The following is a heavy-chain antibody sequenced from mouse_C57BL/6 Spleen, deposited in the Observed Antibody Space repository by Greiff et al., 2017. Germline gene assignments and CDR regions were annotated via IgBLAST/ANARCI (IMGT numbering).Heavy chain of an antibody. V-gene: IGHV1-64*01. CDR2: IYPNSGST. CDR1: GYTFTSYC. D-gene: IGHD2-3*01. Sequence: VQLQQPGAELVKPGASVKLSCKASGYTFTSYCMHWVKQRPGQGLEWIGMIYPNSGSTNYNEKFKGKATLTVDNSSSTAYMQLSSLTSEDSAVYYCARGDDGYYAMDDWGQGTSVTVSS. CDR3: ARGDDGYYAMDD. J-gene: IGHJ4*01.